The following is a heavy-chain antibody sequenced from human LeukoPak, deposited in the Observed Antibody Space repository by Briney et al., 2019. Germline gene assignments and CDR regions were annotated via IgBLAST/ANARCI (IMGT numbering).Heavy chain of an antibody. V-gene: IGHV4-34*01. Sequence: PSETLSLTCAVYGGSFSGYYWSWIRQPPGKGLEWIGEINHGGSTNSNPSLKSRVTISVDTSKNQFSLKLSSVTAADTAVYYCARSPYSSCWYNWFDPWGQGTLVTVSS. CDR1: GGSFSGYY. CDR2: INHGGST. CDR3: ARSPYSSCWYNWFDP. D-gene: IGHD6-19*01. J-gene: IGHJ5*02.